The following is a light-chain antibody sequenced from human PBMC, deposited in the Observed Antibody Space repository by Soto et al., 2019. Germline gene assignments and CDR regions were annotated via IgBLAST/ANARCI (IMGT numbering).Light chain of an antibody. Sequence: QSALTQPASVSGSPGQSITISCSGTSSDVDDYNYVSWYQQHPGKAPKLMIYEVSHRLSGVSNRFSGSNSGYTASLTISGLQDEDEGDYYCTSSLSNSVVVFGGGTKVTVL. CDR1: SSDVDDYNY. CDR2: EVS. J-gene: IGLJ3*02. CDR3: TSSLSNSVVV. V-gene: IGLV2-14*01.